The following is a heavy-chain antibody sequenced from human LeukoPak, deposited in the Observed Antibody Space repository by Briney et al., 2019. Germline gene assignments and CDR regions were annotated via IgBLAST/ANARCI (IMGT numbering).Heavy chain of an antibody. CDR3: ARFQYSGRYGGFDY. J-gene: IGHJ4*02. D-gene: IGHD1-26*01. Sequence: GGSLRLSCAASGFTFSDHYMDWVRQAPGKGLEWVGRSRNKANSYTTEYAASVKGRFTVSREDSKNSLYLQMNSLKTEDTAVYYCARFQYSGRYGGFDYWGQGTLVTVSS. CDR1: GFTFSDHY. V-gene: IGHV3-72*01. CDR2: SRNKANSYTT.